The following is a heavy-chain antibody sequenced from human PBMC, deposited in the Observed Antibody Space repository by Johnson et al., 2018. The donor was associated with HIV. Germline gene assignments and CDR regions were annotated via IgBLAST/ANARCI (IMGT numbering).Heavy chain of an antibody. Sequence: QEQLVESGGGLVQPGGSLRLSCVASGFSFRSYWMTWVRQAPGKGLEWVAVISFDGSNEYYADSVKGRFTISRDNSKSTLYLQMNSLRAEDTAVYFCASGVDAFDIWGQGTMVTVSS. D-gene: IGHD3-16*01. CDR1: GFSFRSYW. CDR2: ISFDGSNE. J-gene: IGHJ3*02. CDR3: ASGVDAFDI. V-gene: IGHV3-30*03.